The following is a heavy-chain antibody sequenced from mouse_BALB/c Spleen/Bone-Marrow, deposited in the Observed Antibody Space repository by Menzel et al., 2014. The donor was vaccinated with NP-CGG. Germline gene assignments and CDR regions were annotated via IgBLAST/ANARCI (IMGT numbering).Heavy chain of an antibody. J-gene: IGHJ2*01. V-gene: IGHV4-1*02. Sequence: EVKVEESGGGLVQPGGSLKLSCAASGFDFRRYWMSWVRQASGKGLEWIGEINPESSTINYTPSLKDKFIISRDNAKNTLYLQMSKVRSEDTALYYCARLGYYGYFVDWGQGTTLTVSS. CDR3: ARLGYYGYFVD. CDR2: INPESSTI. CDR1: GFDFRRYW. D-gene: IGHD2-3*01.